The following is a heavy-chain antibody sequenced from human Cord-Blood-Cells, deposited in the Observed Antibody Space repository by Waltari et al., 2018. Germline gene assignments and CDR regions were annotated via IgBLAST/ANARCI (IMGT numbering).Heavy chain of an antibody. Sequence: QVQLQESGPGLVKPSGTLSLTCAVSGGSISSSNWWSWVRQPPGKGLEWIGEIYHSGSTNYNPSLNSRVTISVDKSKNQFSLKLSSVTAADTAVYYCARDRGYCSSTSCYTWYFDLWDRGTLVTVSS. CDR1: GGSISSSNW. CDR2: IYHSGST. V-gene: IGHV4-4*02. CDR3: ARDRGYCSSTSCYTWYFDL. J-gene: IGHJ2*01. D-gene: IGHD2-2*02.